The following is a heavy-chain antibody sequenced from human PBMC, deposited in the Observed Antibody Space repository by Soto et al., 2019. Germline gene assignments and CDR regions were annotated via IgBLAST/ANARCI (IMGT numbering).Heavy chain of an antibody. CDR3: ARDFLQESLDH. J-gene: IGHJ4*02. CDR2: ISGQNGRA. Sequence: QVQLVQCGGEVKRPGASVKVSCKASGYPFTKYILSWVRQAPGQGLEWMGWISGQNGRANYVQKFQGRVTMTTDASANTAYLEMGSLTYDDTAVYYCARDFLQESLDHWGQGTLIAVSS. CDR1: GYPFTKYI. V-gene: IGHV1-18*01.